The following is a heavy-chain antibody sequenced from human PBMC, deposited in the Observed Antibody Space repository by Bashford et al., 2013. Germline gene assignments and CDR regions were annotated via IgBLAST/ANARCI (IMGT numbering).Heavy chain of an antibody. J-gene: IGHJ4*02. D-gene: IGHD5-18*01. V-gene: IGHV1-69*06. CDR2: IIPIFGTA. Sequence: WVRQAPGQGLEWMGGIIPIFGTANYAQKFQGRVTITADKSTSTAYMELSSLRSEDTAVYYCARGTFGYSYGCLDYWGQGTLVTVSS. CDR3: ARGTFGYSYGCLDY.